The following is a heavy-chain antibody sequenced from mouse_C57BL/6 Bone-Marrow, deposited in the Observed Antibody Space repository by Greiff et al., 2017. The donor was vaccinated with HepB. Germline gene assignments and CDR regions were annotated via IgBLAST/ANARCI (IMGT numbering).Heavy chain of an antibody. D-gene: IGHD1-1*01. CDR3: ARQVVEDYFDY. V-gene: IGHV5-6*01. CDR2: ISSGGSYT. CDR1: GFTFSSYG. Sequence: EVMLVESGGDLVKPGGSLKLSCAASGFTFSSYGMSWVRQTPDKRLEWVATISSGGSYTYYPDSVKGRFTISRDNAKNTLYLQMSSLKSEDTAMYYCARQVVEDYFDYWGQGTTLTVSS. J-gene: IGHJ2*01.